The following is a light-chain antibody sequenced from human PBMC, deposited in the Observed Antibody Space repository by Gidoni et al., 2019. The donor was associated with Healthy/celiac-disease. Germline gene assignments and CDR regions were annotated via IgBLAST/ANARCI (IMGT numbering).Light chain of an antibody. Sequence: LFTQSPATLSLSPGERATLSCRARQSVSSYLAWYQQKPGQAPRLPIYDASNRATGSPARFSGSGAGTEFTLTISSLVHEEFAVYYCQQRRNWPPHTFGGGTKVEIK. CDR1: QSVSSY. J-gene: IGKJ4*01. V-gene: IGKV3-11*01. CDR2: DAS. CDR3: QQRRNWPPHT.